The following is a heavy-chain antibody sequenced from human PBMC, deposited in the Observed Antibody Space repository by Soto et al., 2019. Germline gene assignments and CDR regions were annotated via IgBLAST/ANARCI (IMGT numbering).Heavy chain of an antibody. D-gene: IGHD2-21*02. J-gene: IGHJ4*02. CDR3: ARVAGVAYCGGDCYHFDY. CDR1: GDSFSSDDYY. CDR2: ISYRVDT. V-gene: IGHV4-30-4*01. Sequence: SETLSLTCTVSGDSFSSDDYYWSWIRQPPGKGLEWIGYISYRVDTYYSPSLKSRVTMSIDTSKNQFSLDVSSVTAADTAVYYCARVAGVAYCGGDCYHFDYWGQGTLVTVSS.